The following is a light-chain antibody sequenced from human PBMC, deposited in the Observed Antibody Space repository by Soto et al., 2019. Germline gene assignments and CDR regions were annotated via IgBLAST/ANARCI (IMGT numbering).Light chain of an antibody. Sequence: EIVMTQSPATLSVSPGARATLSCRASQSVSSNLAWYQQKPGQAPRILIYGASTRATGVPARFSGSRSGTEFTLTISSLQSEDFTVYYCQQYNNWPPTFGQGTRLEIK. J-gene: IGKJ5*01. V-gene: IGKV3-15*01. CDR2: GAS. CDR3: QQYNNWPPT. CDR1: QSVSSN.